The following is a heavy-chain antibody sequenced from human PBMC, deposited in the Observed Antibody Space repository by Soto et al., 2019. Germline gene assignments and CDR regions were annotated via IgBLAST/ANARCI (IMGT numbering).Heavy chain of an antibody. CDR1: GFTFSNAW. V-gene: IGHV3-15*01. Sequence: LRLSCAASGFTFSNAWMSWVRQAPGKGLEWVGRIKSKTDGGTTDYAAPVKGRFTISRDDSKNTLYLQMNSLKTEDTAVYYCTTDGYDSSGYYDYWGQGTLVTVSS. CDR2: IKSKTDGGTT. J-gene: IGHJ4*02. CDR3: TTDGYDSSGYYDY. D-gene: IGHD3-22*01.